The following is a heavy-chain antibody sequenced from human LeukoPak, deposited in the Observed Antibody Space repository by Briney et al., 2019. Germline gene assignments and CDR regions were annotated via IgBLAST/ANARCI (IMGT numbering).Heavy chain of an antibody. J-gene: IGHJ4*02. V-gene: IGHV4-59*08. CDR2: IYYSGIT. CDR3: ASGNYGDYVPGWDY. CDR1: GGSISSYY. D-gene: IGHD4-17*01. Sequence: SETLSLTCTVSGGSISSYYWSCIRQPPGKGLEWIGYIYYSGITTYNPSLKSRVTISVDTSKNQFSLKLSSVTAADTAVYYCASGNYGDYVPGWDYWGQGTLVTVSS.